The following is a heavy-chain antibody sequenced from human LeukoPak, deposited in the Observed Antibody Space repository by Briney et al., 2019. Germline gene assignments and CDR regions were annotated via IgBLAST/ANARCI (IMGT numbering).Heavy chain of an antibody. J-gene: IGHJ6*03. V-gene: IGHV3-21*01. Sequence: GGSLRLSCAASGFTVSSNYMSWVRQAPGKGLEWVSVISSSSSYIHYAESVKGRFTISRDNAKSSLYLQMNSLRAEDTAVYYCATICSTSCYGYYMDVWGKGTTVTVSS. CDR3: ATICSTSCYGYYMDV. CDR1: GFTVSSNY. CDR2: ISSSSSYI. D-gene: IGHD2-2*01.